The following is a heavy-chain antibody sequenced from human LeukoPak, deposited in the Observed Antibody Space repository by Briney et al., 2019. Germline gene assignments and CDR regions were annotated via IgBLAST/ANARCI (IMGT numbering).Heavy chain of an antibody. Sequence: PGGSLRLSCAASGFTFSSYAMHWVRQAPGKGLEWVAVISYDGSNKYYADSVKGRFTISRDNSKNTLYLQMNSLRAEDTAVYYCARAMVRGVTSDYWGQGTLVTVSS. CDR1: GFTFSSYA. CDR2: ISYDGSNK. CDR3: ARAMVRGVTSDY. V-gene: IGHV3-30*04. J-gene: IGHJ4*02. D-gene: IGHD3-10*01.